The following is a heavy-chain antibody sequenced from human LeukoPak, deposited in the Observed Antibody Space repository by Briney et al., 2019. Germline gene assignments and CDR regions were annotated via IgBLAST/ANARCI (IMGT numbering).Heavy chain of an antibody. J-gene: IGHJ3*02. Sequence: GGSPRLSCAASGFTFSSYDMHWVRQATGKGLEWVSAIGTAGDTYYPGSVKGRFTISRENAKNSLYLQMNSLRAGDTAVYYCARALATDAFDIWGQGTMVTVSS. D-gene: IGHD1-26*01. CDR2: IGTAGDT. CDR1: GFTFSSYD. CDR3: ARALATDAFDI. V-gene: IGHV3-13*01.